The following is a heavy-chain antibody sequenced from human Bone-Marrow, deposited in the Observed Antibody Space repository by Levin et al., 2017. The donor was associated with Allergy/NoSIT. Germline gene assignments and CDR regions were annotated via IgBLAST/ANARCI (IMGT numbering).Heavy chain of an antibody. CDR2: ITCDGSRT. J-gene: IGHJ4*02. Sequence: GGSLRLSCAASGFKFDDYTIHWVRQPPGKGLEWVSLITCDGSRTLYADSVKGRFTISRDNNKNSLHLQMNSLRSEDSAMYYCVRGSEETASFDYWGQGSLVTVSS. CDR3: VRGSEETASFDY. V-gene: IGHV3-43*01. CDR1: GFKFDDYT. D-gene: IGHD2-21*02.